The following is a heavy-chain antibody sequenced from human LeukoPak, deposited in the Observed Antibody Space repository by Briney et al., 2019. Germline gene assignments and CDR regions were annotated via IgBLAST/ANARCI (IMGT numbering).Heavy chain of an antibody. CDR2: MNPNSGNT. Sequence: ASVKVSCKASGYTFTSYDINWARQATGQGLEWMGWMNPNSGNTGYAQKFQGRVTITRNTSISTAYMELSSLRSEDTAVYYCARARYCSSTSCYYFDYWGQGTLVTVSS. D-gene: IGHD2-2*01. CDR1: GYTFTSYD. CDR3: ARARYCSSTSCYYFDY. J-gene: IGHJ4*02. V-gene: IGHV1-8*01.